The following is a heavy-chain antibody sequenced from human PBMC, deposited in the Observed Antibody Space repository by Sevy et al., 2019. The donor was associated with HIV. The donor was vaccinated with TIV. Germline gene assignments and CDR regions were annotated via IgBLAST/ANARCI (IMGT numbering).Heavy chain of an antibody. V-gene: IGHV3-64D*06. Sequence: GGSLRLSCSASGFTFSSYAMHWVRQAPGKGLEYVSAISSNGGSTSYADSVKGGFTISRDNSKNTLYLQMSSLRAEDTAVYYCVKDGARDYGWGSYLPDAFDIWGQGTMVTVSS. D-gene: IGHD3-16*02. CDR2: ISSNGGST. CDR3: VKDGARDYGWGSYLPDAFDI. CDR1: GFTFSSYA. J-gene: IGHJ3*02.